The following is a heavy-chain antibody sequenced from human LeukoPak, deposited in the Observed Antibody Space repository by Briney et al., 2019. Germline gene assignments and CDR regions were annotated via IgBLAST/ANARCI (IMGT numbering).Heavy chain of an antibody. CDR2: IWYHGGNE. J-gene: IGHJ5*02. Sequence: GGSLRLSCAASGFSFTSYGMHWVRQAPGKGLEWVAVIWYHGGNENYADSVKGRFTISRDTSKNTLYLQMNSPRAEDTAMYYCARDVDTTSHLNWFDPWGQGTLVTVSS. D-gene: IGHD2/OR15-2a*01. CDR3: ARDVDTTSHLNWFDP. V-gene: IGHV3-33*01. CDR1: GFSFTSYG.